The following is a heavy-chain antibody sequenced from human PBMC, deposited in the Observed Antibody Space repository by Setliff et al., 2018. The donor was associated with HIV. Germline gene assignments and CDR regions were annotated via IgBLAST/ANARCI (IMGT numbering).Heavy chain of an antibody. CDR3: ARETRESVAGSNYYYYYGLDV. J-gene: IGHJ6*02. CDR2: IYHGVST. CDR1: GGSISSSNW. V-gene: IGHV4-4*02. D-gene: IGHD6-19*01. Sequence: SETLSLTCAVSGGSISSSNWWSWVRQPPGKGLEWSREIYHGVSTNYNPSLKSRFTISVDKSKNQFSLKLSSVTAADTAVYSCARETRESVAGSNYYYYYGLDVWGQGTTVTVSS.